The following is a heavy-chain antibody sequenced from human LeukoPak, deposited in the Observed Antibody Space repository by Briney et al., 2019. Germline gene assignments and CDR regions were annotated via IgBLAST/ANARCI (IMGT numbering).Heavy chain of an antibody. D-gene: IGHD3-10*01. CDR3: ARDPGSGSLGY. CDR1: GFTFSSYA. CDR2: ISYDGSNK. Sequence: GGSLRLSCAASGFTFSSYAMHWVRQAPGKGLEWVAVISYDGSNKYYADSVKGRFTISRDNSKNTLYLQMNSLRAEDTAVYYCARDPGSGSLGYWGQGTLVTVSS. J-gene: IGHJ4*02. V-gene: IGHV3-30*01.